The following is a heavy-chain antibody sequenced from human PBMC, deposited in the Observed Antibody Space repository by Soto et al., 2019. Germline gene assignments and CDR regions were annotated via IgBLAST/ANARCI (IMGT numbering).Heavy chain of an antibody. J-gene: IGHJ4*02. D-gene: IGHD1-26*01. CDR2: IWYDGSNK. CDR1: GFTFSSYG. Sequence: QVQLVESGGGVVQPGRSLRLSCAASGFTFSSYGMHWVRQAPGKGLEWVAVIWYDGSNKYYADSVKGRFTISRDNSKNTLYLQMNSLRAEDTAVYYCARDIGSHYPFDYWGQGTLVTVSS. V-gene: IGHV3-33*01. CDR3: ARDIGSHYPFDY.